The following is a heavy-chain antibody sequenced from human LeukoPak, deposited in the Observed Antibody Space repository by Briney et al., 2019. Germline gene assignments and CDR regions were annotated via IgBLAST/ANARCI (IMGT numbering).Heavy chain of an antibody. Sequence: MAGESLKISCKGSGYSFANYWITWVRQVPGKGLEWMGRIDPSDSSTKYSPSLQGHVTISVDKSISTASLQWSSLKASDTAMYYCAIGIIRGDFFQHWGQGTLVTVSS. CDR1: GYSFANYW. CDR2: IDPSDSST. D-gene: IGHD3-10*01. J-gene: IGHJ1*01. CDR3: AIGIIRGDFFQH. V-gene: IGHV5-10-1*01.